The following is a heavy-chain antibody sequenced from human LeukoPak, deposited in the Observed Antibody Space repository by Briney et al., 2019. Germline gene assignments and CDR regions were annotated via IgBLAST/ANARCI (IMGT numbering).Heavy chain of an antibody. CDR2: IYYSGST. Sequence: SETLSLTCTVSGGSISSYYWSWIRQPPGKGLEWIGYIYYSGSTNYNPSLKSRVTISVDTSKNQFSLKLSSVTAADTAVYYCARHHYGGNRGQWYFDLWGRGTLVTFSS. CDR3: ARHHYGGNRGQWYFDL. J-gene: IGHJ2*01. CDR1: GGSISSYY. V-gene: IGHV4-59*08. D-gene: IGHD4-23*01.